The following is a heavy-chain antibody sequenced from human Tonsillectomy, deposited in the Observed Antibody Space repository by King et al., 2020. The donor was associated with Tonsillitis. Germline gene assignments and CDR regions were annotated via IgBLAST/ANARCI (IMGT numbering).Heavy chain of an antibody. CDR1: GGSLSRYY. CDR2: IYYSGSN. Sequence: VQLQESGAGLVKPSETLSLTCTVSGGSLSRYYWSWIRQPPGKGLEWIGYIYYSGSNNYNPSLKSRVTISVDTSNNQFSLKMSSVTAADTAVYYFARDGHMAARHVQNWFDPWGQGTLVTVSS. J-gene: IGHJ5*02. D-gene: IGHD6-6*01. CDR3: ARDGHMAARHVQNWFDP. V-gene: IGHV4-59*01.